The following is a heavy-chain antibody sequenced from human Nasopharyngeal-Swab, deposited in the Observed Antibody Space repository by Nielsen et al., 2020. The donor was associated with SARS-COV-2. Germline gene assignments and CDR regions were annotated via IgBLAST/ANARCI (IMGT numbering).Heavy chain of an antibody. CDR3: AKDLRGPYFF. CDR1: GYSFRTYG. CDR2: IVGSGDISGSGGNT. Sequence: GESLKISCAASGYSFRTYGMSWVRQAPGKGLEWVAAIVGSGDISGSGGNTYYADSVKGRFTISRDNSKNTLSLQMNSLRAEDTAVYYCAKDLRGPYFFWGQGTLVTVSS. D-gene: IGHD2/OR15-2a*01. V-gene: IGHV3-23*01. J-gene: IGHJ4*02.